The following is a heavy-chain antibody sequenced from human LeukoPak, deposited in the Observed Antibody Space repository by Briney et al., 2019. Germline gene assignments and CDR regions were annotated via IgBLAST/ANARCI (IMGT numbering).Heavy chain of an antibody. CDR3: ARYYYDSSGYQNWFDP. CDR1: GGSISSYY. V-gene: IGHV4-4*07. J-gene: IGHJ5*02. Sequence: SETLSLTCTVSGGSISSYYWSWIRQPAGKELEWIGRIYTSGSTNYNPSLKSRVTMSVDTSKNQFSLKLSSVTAADTAVYYCARYYYDSSGYQNWFDPWGQGTLVTVSS. CDR2: IYTSGST. D-gene: IGHD3-22*01.